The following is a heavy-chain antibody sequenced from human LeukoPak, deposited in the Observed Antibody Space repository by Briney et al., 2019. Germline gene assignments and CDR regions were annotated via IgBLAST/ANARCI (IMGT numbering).Heavy chain of an antibody. CDR1: GGSISSYY. Sequence: SETLSLTCTVSGGSISSYYWSWIRQPPGKGLEWIGYIYYSGSTNYNPSLKSRVTISVDTSKNQFSLKLSSVTAADTAVYYCATGAGYSSSWRFDYWGQGTLVTVSS. CDR3: ATGAGYSSSWRFDY. CDR2: IYYSGST. D-gene: IGHD6-13*01. J-gene: IGHJ4*02. V-gene: IGHV4-59*01.